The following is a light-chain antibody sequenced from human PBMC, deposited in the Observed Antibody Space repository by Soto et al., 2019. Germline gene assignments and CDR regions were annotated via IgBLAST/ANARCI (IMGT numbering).Light chain of an antibody. CDR3: QQYYSYPYT. V-gene: IGKV1-8*01. CDR1: QGISSY. Sequence: AIRMTQSPSSFSASTGDRVTITCRASQGISSYLAWYQQKPGKAPKLLIDAASTLQSGVPSRFSGSGSGTGFTLTISCLQSEDFATYYCQQYYSYPYTFGQGTKVDIK. CDR2: AAS. J-gene: IGKJ2*01.